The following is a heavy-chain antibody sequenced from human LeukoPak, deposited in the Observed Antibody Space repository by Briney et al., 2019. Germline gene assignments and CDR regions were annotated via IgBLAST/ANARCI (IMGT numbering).Heavy chain of an antibody. CDR1: GFTFSSYA. CDR2: ISSNGGST. D-gene: IGHD4-17*01. CDR3: ARADYGDYHGGFDY. J-gene: IGHJ4*02. V-gene: IGHV3-64*01. Sequence: GGSLRLSCAASGFTFSSYAMHWVRQAPGKGLEYVSAISSNGGSTYYANSVKGRFTISRDNAKNSLYLQMNSLRAEDTAVYYCARADYGDYHGGFDYWGQGTLVTVSS.